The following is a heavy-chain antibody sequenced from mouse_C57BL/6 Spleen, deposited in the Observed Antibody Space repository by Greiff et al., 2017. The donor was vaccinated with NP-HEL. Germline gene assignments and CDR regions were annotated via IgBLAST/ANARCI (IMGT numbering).Heavy chain of an antibody. CDR2: ISYDGSN. V-gene: IGHV3-6*01. Sequence: EVKLQESGPGLVKPSQSLSLTCSVTGYSITSGYYWNWIRQFPGNKLEWMGYISYDGSNNYNPSLKNRISITRDTSKNQFFLKLNSVTTEDTATYYCARAHYGSSSAWFAYWGQGTLVTVSA. CDR1: GYSITSGYY. CDR3: ARAHYGSSSAWFAY. J-gene: IGHJ3*01. D-gene: IGHD1-1*01.